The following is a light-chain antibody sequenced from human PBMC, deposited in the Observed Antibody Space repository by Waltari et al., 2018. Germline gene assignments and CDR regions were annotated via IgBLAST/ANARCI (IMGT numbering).Light chain of an antibody. Sequence: QPALTQPASVSGSPGPSITIFCTGTSSAIGAYNYVSWYQQHPGKAPKFIIYDVNKRPSGVSNRFSGSKSGNTASLTISGLQAEDEADYYCCSYAGGSTVVFGGGTKLTVL. CDR3: CSYAGGSTVV. J-gene: IGLJ3*02. CDR2: DVN. CDR1: SSAIGAYNY. V-gene: IGLV2-23*02.